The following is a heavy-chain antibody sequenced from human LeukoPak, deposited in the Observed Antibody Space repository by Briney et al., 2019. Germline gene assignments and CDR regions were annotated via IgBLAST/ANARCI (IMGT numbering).Heavy chain of an antibody. V-gene: IGHV1-69*05. CDR3: ASSYYDFWSGSRYPPPFDY. CDR2: IAPISGTP. CDR1: GGTFTHYV. D-gene: IGHD3-3*01. J-gene: IGHJ4*02. Sequence: SVKVSCKASGGTFTHYVISWVRQAPGQGLEWMGGIAPISGTPMYAQKFQGRVTITRNTSISTAYMELSSLRSEDTAVYYCASSYYDFWSGSRYPPPFDYWGQGTLVTVSS.